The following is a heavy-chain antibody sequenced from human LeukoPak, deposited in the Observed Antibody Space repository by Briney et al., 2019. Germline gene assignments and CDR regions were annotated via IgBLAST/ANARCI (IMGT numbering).Heavy chain of an antibody. V-gene: IGHV3-64D*09. D-gene: IGHD1-26*01. CDR2: INDNGGRT. CDR3: VKDLSGRYTFDY. J-gene: IGHJ4*02. Sequence: GGSLRLSCAASGFTFNSFSMNWVRQAPGKGLEYVSGINDNGGRTHYGDSLKGRFTISRDNSKNTLYLQMSTLRAEDTAVYYCVKDLSGRYTFDYWGQGTLVTVSS. CDR1: GFTFNSFS.